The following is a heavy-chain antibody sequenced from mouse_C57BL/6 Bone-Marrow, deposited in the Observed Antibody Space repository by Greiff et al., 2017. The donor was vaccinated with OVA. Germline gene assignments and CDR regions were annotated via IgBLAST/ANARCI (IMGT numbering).Heavy chain of an antibody. J-gene: IGHJ4*01. D-gene: IGHD1-1*01. Sequence: EVQLQQSVAELVRPGASVKLSCTASGFNITNTYMHWVKQSPEQGLEWIGRIDPANGNTKYAPKFQGKATITADTSSNTAYLQLSSLTSEDTAIYYGAPYYYGSSYDAMDYWGQGTSVTVSS. CDR1: GFNITNTY. V-gene: IGHV14-3*01. CDR2: IDPANGNT. CDR3: APYYYGSSYDAMDY.